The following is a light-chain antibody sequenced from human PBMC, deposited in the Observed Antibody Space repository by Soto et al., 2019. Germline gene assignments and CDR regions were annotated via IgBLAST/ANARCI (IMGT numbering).Light chain of an antibody. CDR3: LADHASGSNFVV. J-gene: IGLJ2*01. V-gene: IGLV9-49*01. CDR1: SGYSNFK. CDR2: VGTGGIVG. Sequence: QSVLTQPPSASASLGASVTLTCTLSSGYSNFKVDWYQQSPGKGPRFVMRVGTGGIVGTKGDGIPDRFSVLGSGLNRYLTIKNIQEEDESHYICLADHASGSNFVVFGGGTKLTVL.